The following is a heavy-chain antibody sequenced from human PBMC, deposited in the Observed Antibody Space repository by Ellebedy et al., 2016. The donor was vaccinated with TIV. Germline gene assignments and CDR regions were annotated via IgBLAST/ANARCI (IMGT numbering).Heavy chain of an antibody. V-gene: IGHV4-39*01. J-gene: IGHJ4*02. CDR3: AAIQGGADY. Sequence: SETLSLXCTVSGGSISSSSYYWGWIRQPPGKGLEWTGSIYYSGSTYYNPSLKSRVTISVDTSKNQFSLKLSSVTAADTAVYYCAAIQGGADYWGQGTLVTVSS. D-gene: IGHD3-16*01. CDR2: IYYSGST. CDR1: GGSISSSSYY.